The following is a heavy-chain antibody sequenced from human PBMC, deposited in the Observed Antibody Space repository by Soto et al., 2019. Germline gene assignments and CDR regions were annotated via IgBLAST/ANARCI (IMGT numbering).Heavy chain of an antibody. CDR1: GFTFSNYA. V-gene: IGHV3-23*01. D-gene: IGHD3-16*01. J-gene: IGHJ4*02. CDR3: ASDPGGHYCPRTSCLYYFAH. CDR2: ISDSGST. Sequence: EVQLLESGGAFVQPGVSLRLSCAASGFTFSNYAMNWVRQAPGKGLEWVSTISDSGSTYYAESVKGRFTISRDNSKNTLYLQMNSLRAEDTAVYYCASDPGGHYCPRTSCLYYFAHWGQGTLVTVSS.